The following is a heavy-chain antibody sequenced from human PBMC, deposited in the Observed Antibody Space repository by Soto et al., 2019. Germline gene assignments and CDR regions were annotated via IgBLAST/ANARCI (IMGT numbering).Heavy chain of an antibody. Sequence: QLQLQESGPGLVKPSETLSLTCTVSGGSISSSSYYWGWIRQPPGKGLEWIGSIYYSGSTYYNTSLKSRVTISVDTSKNQFSLKLSSVTAADTAVYYCARPTSGSYGSGEPYFDYWGQGTLVTVSS. J-gene: IGHJ4*02. CDR1: GGSISSSSYY. D-gene: IGHD3-10*01. CDR3: ARPTSGSYGSGEPYFDY. V-gene: IGHV4-39*01. CDR2: IYYSGST.